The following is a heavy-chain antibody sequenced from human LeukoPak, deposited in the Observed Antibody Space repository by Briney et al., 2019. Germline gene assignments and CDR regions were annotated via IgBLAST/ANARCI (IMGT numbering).Heavy chain of an antibody. V-gene: IGHV3-11*01. CDR1: GGSFSGYY. Sequence: LSLTCAVYGGSFSGYYWSWIRQAPGKGLEWVSYISSSGSTIYYADSVKGRFTISRDNAKNSLYLQMNSLRAEDTAVYYCARDQYYDFWSGYSHDAFDIWGQGTMVTVSS. D-gene: IGHD3-3*01. J-gene: IGHJ3*02. CDR2: ISSSGSTI. CDR3: ARDQYYDFWSGYSHDAFDI.